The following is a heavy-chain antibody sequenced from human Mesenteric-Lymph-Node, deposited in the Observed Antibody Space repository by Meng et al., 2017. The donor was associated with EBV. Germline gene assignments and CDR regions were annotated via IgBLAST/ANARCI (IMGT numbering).Heavy chain of an antibody. D-gene: IGHD3-16*02. CDR2: STHNGIV. CDR1: GGSFSGYY. CDR3: ARIESIWGTYRKYYFDY. V-gene: IGHV4-34*01. Sequence: QVQLQQWGSGQLTPSVTLSLTCAVYGGSFSGYYWSWIRQAPGQGLEWIGESTHNGIVNYNPSLKSRVAISVDTFKNQFSLRLTSVTAADTAIYYCARIESIWGTYRKYYFDYWGQGTLVTGSS. J-gene: IGHJ4*02.